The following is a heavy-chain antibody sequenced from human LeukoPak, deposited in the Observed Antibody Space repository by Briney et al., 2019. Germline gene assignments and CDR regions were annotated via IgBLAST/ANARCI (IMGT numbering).Heavy chain of an antibody. J-gene: IGHJ4*02. D-gene: IGHD1-26*01. V-gene: IGHV4-30-2*01. CDR2: IYHSGTT. Sequence: SETLSLTCAVSSGSISSGGYPWSWIRQPPGKGLEWIGYIYHSGTTYYNPSLKSRVTISIDRSKNQFSLKLSSVTAADTAVYYCARVARWGYYFDYWGQGTLVTVSS. CDR3: ARVARWGYYFDY. CDR1: SGSISSGGYP.